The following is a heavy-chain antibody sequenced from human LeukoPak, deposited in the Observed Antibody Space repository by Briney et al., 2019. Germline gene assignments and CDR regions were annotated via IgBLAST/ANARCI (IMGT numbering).Heavy chain of an antibody. Sequence: ASVKVSCTASGYTFTGYYMHWVRQAPGQGLEWMGWINPNSGGTNYAQKFQGRVTMTRDTSISTAYMELSRLRSDDTPVYYCARVMNSSGSGFDYWGQGTLVTVSS. CDR3: ARVMNSSGSGFDY. D-gene: IGHD6-19*01. CDR1: GYTFTGYY. J-gene: IGHJ4*02. V-gene: IGHV1-2*02. CDR2: INPNSGGT.